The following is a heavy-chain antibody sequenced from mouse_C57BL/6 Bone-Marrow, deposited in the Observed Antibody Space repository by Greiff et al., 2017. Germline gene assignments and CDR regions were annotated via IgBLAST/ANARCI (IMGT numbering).Heavy chain of an antibody. CDR2: IDPSDSYT. CDR1: GYTFTSYW. D-gene: IGHD1-1*01. J-gene: IGHJ2*01. Sequence: VQLQQPGAELVRPGTSVMLSCKASGYTFTSYWMHWVKQRPGQGLEWIGVIDPSDSYTNYNQKFKGKATLTVDTSSSTAYMQLSSLTSEDSAVYYCARFPTTVVEFDYWGQGTTRTVSS. CDR3: ARFPTTVVEFDY. V-gene: IGHV1-59*01.